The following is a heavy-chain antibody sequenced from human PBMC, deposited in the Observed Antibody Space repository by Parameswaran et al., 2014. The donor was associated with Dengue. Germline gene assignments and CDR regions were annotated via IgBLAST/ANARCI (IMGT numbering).Heavy chain of an antibody. V-gene: IGHV3-7*01. CDR3: AREERSSNYFDY. J-gene: IGHJ4*02. D-gene: IGHD3-16*02. Sequence: VRQAPGKGLEWVANIKQDGSEKYYVDSVKGRFTISRDNAKNSLYLQMNSLRAEDTAVYYCAREERSSNYFDYWGQGTLVTVSS. CDR2: IKQDGSEK.